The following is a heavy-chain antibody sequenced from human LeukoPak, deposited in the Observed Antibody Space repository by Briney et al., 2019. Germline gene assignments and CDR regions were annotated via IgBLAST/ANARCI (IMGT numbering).Heavy chain of an antibody. CDR3: ARGAVVAANGNYYYMDV. D-gene: IGHD2-15*01. CDR1: GGSISSYY. V-gene: IGHV4-59*01. CDR2: IYYSGST. J-gene: IGHJ6*03. Sequence: SETLSLTCTVSGGSISSYYWSWIRQPPGKGLEWIGYIYYSGSTNYNPSLKSRVTISVDTSKNQFSLKLSSVTAADTAVYYCARGAVVAANGNYYYMDVWGKGTTVTVSS.